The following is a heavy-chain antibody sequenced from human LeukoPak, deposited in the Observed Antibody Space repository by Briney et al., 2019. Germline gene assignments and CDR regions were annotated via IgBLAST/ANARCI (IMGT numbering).Heavy chain of an antibody. D-gene: IGHD6-13*01. J-gene: IGHJ5*02. CDR3: AKGAATGLVDWFDP. V-gene: IGHV3-23*01. Sequence: TGGSLRLSCAASGFTFSNYAMSWVRQAPAGGLEWVSSLRGDGETFYADSVKGRFSLSRDNSKNMLYLQMYSLGAEDTAMYYCAKGAATGLVDWFDPWGQGTLVTVSS. CDR2: LRGDGET. CDR1: GFTFSNYA.